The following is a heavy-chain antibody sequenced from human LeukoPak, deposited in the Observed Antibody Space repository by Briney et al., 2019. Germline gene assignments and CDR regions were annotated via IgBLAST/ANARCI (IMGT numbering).Heavy chain of an antibody. D-gene: IGHD2-8*01. CDR3: AKDLNGCMDV. CDR1: GFTFSNYA. Sequence: GGSLRLSCAASGFTFSNYAMAWVRQAPGKGLEWVSGLSGSGINTFYTDSLKGRFTISRDNSKNTLYLQMNSLRAEDTAVYYCAKDLNGCMDVWGQGTTVTVSS. J-gene: IGHJ6*02. V-gene: IGHV3-23*01. CDR2: LSGSGINT.